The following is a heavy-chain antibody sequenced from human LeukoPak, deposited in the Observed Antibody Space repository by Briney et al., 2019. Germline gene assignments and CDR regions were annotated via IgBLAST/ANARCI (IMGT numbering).Heavy chain of an antibody. J-gene: IGHJ1*01. D-gene: IGHD3-22*01. V-gene: IGHV4-34*01. CDR1: GGSFSGYY. CDR2: INHSGST. CDR3: ATHYYDSSGYPVEYFQH. Sequence: SETLSLTCAVYGGSFSGYYWSWIRQPPGKGLEWIGEINHSGSTNYNPSLKSRVTISVDTSKNQFSLKLSSVTAADTAVYYCATHYYDSSGYPVEYFQHWGQGTLVTVSS.